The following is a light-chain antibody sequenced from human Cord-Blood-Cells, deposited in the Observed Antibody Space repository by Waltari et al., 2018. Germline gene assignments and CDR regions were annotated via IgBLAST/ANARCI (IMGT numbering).Light chain of an antibody. CDR1: QSVLYSSNNKNY. V-gene: IGKV4-1*01. J-gene: IGKJ1*01. CDR3: QQYYSTPPT. CDR2: WAS. Sequence: DIVMTQSPDSLAVSLGERATINCKSSQSVLYSSNNKNYLAWYQQKPGQPPKLLIYWASTRRSGVPDRFSGSGSVTDFTLTICSLQAEDVAVYYCQQYYSTPPTFGQGTKVEIK.